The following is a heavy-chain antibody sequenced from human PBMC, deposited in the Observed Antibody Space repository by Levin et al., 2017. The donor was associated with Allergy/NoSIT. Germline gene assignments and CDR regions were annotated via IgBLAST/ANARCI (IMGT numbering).Heavy chain of an antibody. CDR2: ISGSGDST. D-gene: IGHD2-15*01. CDR3: ARGKCGGSWCRPPFDY. CDR1: GFSFSNYA. V-gene: IGHV3-23*01. Sequence: GGSLRLSCVASGFSFSNYAVSWVRQAPGKGLEWVSGISGSGDSTTYIDSVKGRFTISRDNSKNTLYLQMNTLRAEDTAVYYCARGKCGGSWCRPPFDYWGQGTLVTVSS. J-gene: IGHJ4*02.